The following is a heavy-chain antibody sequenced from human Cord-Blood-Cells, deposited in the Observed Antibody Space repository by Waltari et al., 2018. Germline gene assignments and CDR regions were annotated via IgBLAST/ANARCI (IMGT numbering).Heavy chain of an antibody. CDR3: ARTARKILDY. V-gene: IGHV3-7*01. Sequence: EVQLVESGGGLVQPGGALSVLCRASGFPSGSPWWSWVRQAPGKGLEWVANIKQDGSEKYYVDSVKGRFTISRDNAKNSLYLQMNSLRAEDTAVYYCARTARKILDYWGQGTLVTVSS. CDR2: IKQDGSEK. CDR1: GFPSGSPW. J-gene: IGHJ4*02.